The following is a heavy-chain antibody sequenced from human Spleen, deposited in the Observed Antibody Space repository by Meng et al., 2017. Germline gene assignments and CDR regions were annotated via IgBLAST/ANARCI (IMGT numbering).Heavy chain of an antibody. J-gene: IGHJ4*02. CDR1: GGSFSNYY. CDR2: IHHSGST. V-gene: IGHV4-34*01. CDR3: ASLSTSWSGADY. Sequence: QVELQQGGAGLLQASAPLSLPCAVYGGSFSNYYWSWIRQPPGKGLEWIGEIHHSGSTNYNPSLKSRVTISVDMSKIQFSLKLSSVTAADTAVYYCASLSTSWSGADYWGQGTLVTVSS. D-gene: IGHD6-13*01.